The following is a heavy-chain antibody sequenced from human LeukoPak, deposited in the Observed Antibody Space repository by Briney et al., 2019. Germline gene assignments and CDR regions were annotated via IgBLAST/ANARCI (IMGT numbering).Heavy chain of an antibody. V-gene: IGHV3-21*01. J-gene: IGHJ5*02. D-gene: IGHD2-2*01. CDR3: ARGLVVVVPAASDYWFDL. CDR1: GFTFSSYS. Sequence: PGGSLRLSCAASGFTFSSYSMNWVRQAPGKGLEWVSSISSSSTYIYYADSVKGRFTISRDNAKNSLYLQMNSLRAEDTAVYYCARGLVVVVPAASDYWFDLWGQGTLVTVSS. CDR2: ISSSSTYI.